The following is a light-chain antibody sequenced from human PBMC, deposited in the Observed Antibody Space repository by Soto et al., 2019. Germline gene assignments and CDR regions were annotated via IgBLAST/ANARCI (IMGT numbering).Light chain of an antibody. J-gene: IGLJ2*01. CDR2: DVT. CDR3: CSYAGTYNFVV. CDR1: SGDVGGYDY. V-gene: IGLV2-11*01. Sequence: QSVLTQPRSVSGSPGQSVTLSCTGTSGDVGGYDYVSWYQQHPGKAPKLTIYDVTKRPSGVPDRFSGSKSGNTASLTISRLQAEDEADYYCCSYAGTYNFVVFGGGTKVTVL.